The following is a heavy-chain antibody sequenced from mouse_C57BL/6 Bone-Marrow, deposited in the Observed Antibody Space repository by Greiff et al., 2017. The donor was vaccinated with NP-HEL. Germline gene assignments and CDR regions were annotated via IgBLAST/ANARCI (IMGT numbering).Heavy chain of an antibody. V-gene: IGHV5-4*01. J-gene: IGHJ3*01. Sequence: EVQVVESGGGLVKPGGSLKLSCAASGFTFSSYAMSWVRQTPEKRLEWVATISDGGSYTYYPDNVKGRFTISRDNAKNNLYLQMSHLKSEDTAMYYCARGGGCAYWGQGTLVTVSA. CDR3: ARGGGCAY. CDR1: GFTFSSYA. CDR2: ISDGGSYT.